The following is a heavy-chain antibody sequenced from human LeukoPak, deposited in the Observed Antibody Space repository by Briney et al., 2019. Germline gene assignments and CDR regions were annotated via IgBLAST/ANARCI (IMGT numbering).Heavy chain of an antibody. CDR1: GGSISSGGYY. CDR3: ARVGGTNYYYYGMDV. CDR2: IYDSGST. Sequence: SQTLSLTCTVSGGSISSGGYYWSWIRQPPGKGLEWIGYIYDSGSTNYNPSLKSRVTISVDTSKNQFSLKLSSVTAADMAVYYCARVGGTNYYYYGMDVWGQGTTVTVSS. J-gene: IGHJ6*02. D-gene: IGHD3-10*01. V-gene: IGHV4-61*08.